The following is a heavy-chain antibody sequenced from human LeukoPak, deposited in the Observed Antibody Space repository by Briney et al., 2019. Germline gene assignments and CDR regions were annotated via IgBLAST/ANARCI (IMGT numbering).Heavy chain of an antibody. CDR2: IIPIFGTA. D-gene: IGHD3-22*01. Sequence: ASVTVSCKASGGTFSSYAISWVRQAPGQGLEWMGRIIPIFGTANYAQKFQGRVTITADKSTSTAYMELSSLRSEDTAVYYCARDYYDSSGYYPTYYFDYWGQGTLVTVSS. CDR3: ARDYYDSSGYYPTYYFDY. V-gene: IGHV1-69*06. CDR1: GGTFSSYA. J-gene: IGHJ4*02.